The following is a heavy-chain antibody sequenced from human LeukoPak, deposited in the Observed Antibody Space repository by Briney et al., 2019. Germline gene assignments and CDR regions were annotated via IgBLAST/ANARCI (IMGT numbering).Heavy chain of an antibody. V-gene: IGHV1-18*01. D-gene: IGHD3-22*01. J-gene: IGHJ4*02. CDR3: ARLGYYDSSGYLELDY. CDR1: GYTFTSYG. CDR2: ISAYNGNT. Sequence: ASVKVSCKASGYTFTSYGISWVRQAPGQGLEWMGWISAYNGNTNYAQKLRGRVTMTTDTSTSTAYMELRSLRSGDTAVYYCARLGYYDSSGYLELDYWGQGTLVTVSS.